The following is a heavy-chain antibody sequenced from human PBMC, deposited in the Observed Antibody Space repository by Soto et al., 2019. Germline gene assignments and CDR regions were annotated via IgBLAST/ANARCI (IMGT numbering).Heavy chain of an antibody. CDR3: AKDESDTAMVHYFDY. CDR2: ISGSGGST. Sequence: GGSLRLSCAASGFTFSSYAMSWVRQAPGKGLEWASAISGSGGSTYYADSVKGRFTISRDNSKNTLYLQMNSLRAEDTAVYYCAKDESDTAMVHYFDYWGQGTLVTVSS. V-gene: IGHV3-23*01. J-gene: IGHJ4*02. D-gene: IGHD5-18*01. CDR1: GFTFSSYA.